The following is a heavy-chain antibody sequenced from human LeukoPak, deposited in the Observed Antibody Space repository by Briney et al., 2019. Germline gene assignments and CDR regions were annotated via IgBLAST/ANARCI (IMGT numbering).Heavy chain of an antibody. CDR2: INPSGGST. V-gene: IGHV1-46*01. J-gene: IGHJ4*02. CDR3: ARVGYYYDSRLGAFDY. CDR1: GYTFTSYY. Sequence: GASVKVSCKASGYTFTSYYIHWVRQAPGQGLEWRGIINPSGGSTSYAQKFQGRVTMTRDMSTSTVYMELSSLRSEDTAVYYCARVGYYYDSRLGAFDYWGQGTLVTVSS. D-gene: IGHD3-22*01.